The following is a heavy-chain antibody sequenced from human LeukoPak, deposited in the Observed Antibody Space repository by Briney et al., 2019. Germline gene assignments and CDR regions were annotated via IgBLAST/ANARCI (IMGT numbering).Heavy chain of an antibody. CDR1: GLTFSSHA. CDR2: ISGSRSST. J-gene: IGHJ6*02. D-gene: IGHD2/OR15-2a*01. V-gene: IGHV3-23*01. CDR3: AKYFYDYSYYGMDV. Sequence: RGSLRLSCAASGLTFSSHAMSWVRQAPGKGLEWVSTISGSRSSTYYADSVKGRFTISRDNSKNTVYLQMNSLRAEDTAVYYCAKYFYDYSYYGMDVWGQGTTVTVSS.